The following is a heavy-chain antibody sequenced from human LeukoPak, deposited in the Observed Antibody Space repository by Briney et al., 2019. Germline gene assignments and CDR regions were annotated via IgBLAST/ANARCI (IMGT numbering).Heavy chain of an antibody. D-gene: IGHD6-6*01. V-gene: IGHV1-69*13. Sequence: SVKVSCKASGGTFSSYAISWVRQAPGQGLEWVGGIIPIFGTANYAQKFQGRVTITADESTSTAYMELSSVRSEDTAVYYCARDRGIAARPLGFDYWGQGTLVTVSS. J-gene: IGHJ4*02. CDR3: ARDRGIAARPLGFDY. CDR1: GGTFSSYA. CDR2: IIPIFGTA.